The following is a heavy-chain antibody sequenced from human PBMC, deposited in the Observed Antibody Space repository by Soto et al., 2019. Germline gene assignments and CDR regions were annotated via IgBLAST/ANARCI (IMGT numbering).Heavy chain of an antibody. CDR3: ARDRLRFLEWLFSDAFDI. CDR2: INSDGSST. Sequence: GGSLRLSCAASGFTFSSYWMHWVRQAPGKGLVWVSRINSDGSSTSYADSVKGRFTISRDNAKNTLYLQMNSLRAEDTAVYYCARDRLRFLEWLFSDAFDIWGQGTMVTVSS. J-gene: IGHJ3*02. D-gene: IGHD3-3*01. V-gene: IGHV3-74*01. CDR1: GFTFSSYW.